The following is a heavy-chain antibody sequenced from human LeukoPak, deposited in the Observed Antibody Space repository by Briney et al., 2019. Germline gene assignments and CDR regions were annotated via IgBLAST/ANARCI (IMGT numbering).Heavy chain of an antibody. V-gene: IGHV4-34*01. CDR3: ARGQGATVPQVGKNWFAP. CDR1: IDSFTNYY. D-gene: IGHD1-26*01. CDR2: VNDSGGT. J-gene: IGHJ5*02. Sequence: PSETLSLTCAVYIDSFTNYYWNWIRQTPGKGLEWIGEVNDSGGTNINPSLRSRVILSVDTSKNQFSLKLISVTAADTAVYYFARGQGATVPQVGKNWFAPWGQGTLVTVSS.